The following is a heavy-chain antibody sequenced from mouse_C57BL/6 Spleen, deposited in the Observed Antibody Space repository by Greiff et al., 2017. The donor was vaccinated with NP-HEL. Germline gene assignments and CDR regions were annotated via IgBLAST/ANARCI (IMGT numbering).Heavy chain of an antibody. Sequence: DVHLVESGPGLVKPSQSLSLTCSVPGYSITSGYYWNWIRQFPGNKLVWMGYISYDGSNNYNPSLKNRISITRDTSKNQFFLKLNSVTTEDTATYYCATYYEGYFDVWGTGTTVTVSS. J-gene: IGHJ1*03. D-gene: IGHD2-4*01. CDR2: ISYDGSN. CDR1: GYSITSGYY. V-gene: IGHV3-6*01. CDR3: ATYYEGYFDV.